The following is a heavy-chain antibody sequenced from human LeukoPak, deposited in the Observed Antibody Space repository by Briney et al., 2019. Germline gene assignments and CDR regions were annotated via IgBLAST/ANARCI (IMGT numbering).Heavy chain of an antibody. Sequence: GASVKVSCKASGGTFSSYAISWVRQAPGQGLEWMGGIIPIFGTANYAQKFQGRVTITADESTSTAYMELSSLRSEDTAVYYCARLRIGGYCSSTSCRSSTHQNDYWGQGTLVTVSS. CDR1: GGTFSSYA. D-gene: IGHD2-2*01. CDR3: ARLRIGGYCSSTSCRSSTHQNDY. V-gene: IGHV1-69*13. CDR2: IIPIFGTA. J-gene: IGHJ4*02.